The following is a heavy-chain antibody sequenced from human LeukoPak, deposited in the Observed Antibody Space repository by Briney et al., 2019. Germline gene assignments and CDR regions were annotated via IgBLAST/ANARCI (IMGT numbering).Heavy chain of an antibody. CDR3: ARDFRGQSEYFDY. V-gene: IGHV4-30-4*01. CDR2: IYYSGST. CDR1: GGSISSGDYY. D-gene: IGHD3-10*01. J-gene: IGHJ4*02. Sequence: SETLSLTCTVSGGSISSGDYYWSWIRQPPGKGLEWIGYIYYSGSTYYNPSLKSRVTISVDTSKNQFSLKLSSVTAADTAVYYCARDFRGQSEYFDYWGQGTLVTVSS.